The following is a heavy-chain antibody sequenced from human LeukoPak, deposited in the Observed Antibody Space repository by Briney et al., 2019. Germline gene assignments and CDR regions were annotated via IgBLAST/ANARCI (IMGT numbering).Heavy chain of an antibody. D-gene: IGHD2-15*01. CDR1: GFTVSSNY. CDR3: ATQYCSGGSCPYY. J-gene: IGHJ4*02. CDR2: IYSGGST. V-gene: IGHV3-53*01. Sequence: PGGSLRLSCAASGFTVSSNYMSWVRQAPGKGLEWVSVIYSGGSTYYAGSVKGRFTISRDNSKNTLYLQMNSLRAEDTAVYYCATQYCSGGSCPYYWGQGTLVTVSS.